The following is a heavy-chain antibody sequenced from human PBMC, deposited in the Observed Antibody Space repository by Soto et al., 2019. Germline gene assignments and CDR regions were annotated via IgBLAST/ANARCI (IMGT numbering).Heavy chain of an antibody. CDR1: GGSISSYY. D-gene: IGHD4-17*01. V-gene: IGHV4-59*08. J-gene: IGHJ4*02. CDR3: ARRYGDCFDY. Sequence: SETLSLTCTVSGGSISSYYWSWIRQPPGKGLEWIGYIYYSGSTNYNPPLKSRVTISVDTSKNQFSLRLSSVTAADTAVYYCARRYGDCFDYWGQGTLVTVSS. CDR2: IYYSGST.